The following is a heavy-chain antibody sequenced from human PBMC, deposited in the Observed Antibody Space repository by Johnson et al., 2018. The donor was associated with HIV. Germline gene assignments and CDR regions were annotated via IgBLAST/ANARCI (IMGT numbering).Heavy chain of an antibody. CDR2: IYSGGST. CDR1: GFTVSSNY. Sequence: VKLVESGGGLVQPGGSLRLSCAASGFTVSSNYMSWVRQAPGKGLEWVSVIYSGGSTYYADSVKGRFTISSENSKNTLYLQMNRLSAEDTAVYYCARYSSGWYGAFDIWGQGTMVTVSS. V-gene: IGHV3-66*01. CDR3: ARYSSGWYGAFDI. D-gene: IGHD6-19*01. J-gene: IGHJ3*02.